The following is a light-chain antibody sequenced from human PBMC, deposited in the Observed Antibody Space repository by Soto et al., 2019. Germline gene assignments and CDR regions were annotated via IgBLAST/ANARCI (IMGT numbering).Light chain of an antibody. CDR3: QKYSSAPFT. J-gene: IGKJ3*01. CDR2: AAS. V-gene: IGKV1-27*01. Sequence: DIQMTQSPSSLSASIGDRVTITCRASQGIGNLLAWLQQKPGKAPNLLIYAASNLLSGVPSRFSGSGYGTDFTLTISSLQPEDVAIYYCQKYSSAPFTFGPGTKVDIK. CDR1: QGIGNL.